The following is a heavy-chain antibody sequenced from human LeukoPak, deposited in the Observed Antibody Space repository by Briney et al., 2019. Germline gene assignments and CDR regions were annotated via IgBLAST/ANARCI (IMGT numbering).Heavy chain of an antibody. Sequence: SVKVSCKASGGTFSSYAISWVRQAPGQGLEWMGGIIPIFGTANYAQKFQGRVTITTDESTSTAYMELSSLRSEDTSVYYCARVAYCGGDCYSIYFDYWGQGTLVTVSS. CDR2: IIPIFGTA. D-gene: IGHD2-21*02. J-gene: IGHJ4*02. CDR1: GGTFSSYA. CDR3: ARVAYCGGDCYSIYFDY. V-gene: IGHV1-69*05.